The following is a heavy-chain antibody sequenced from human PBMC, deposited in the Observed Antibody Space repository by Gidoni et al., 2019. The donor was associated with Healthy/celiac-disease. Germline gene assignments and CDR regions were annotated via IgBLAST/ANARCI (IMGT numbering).Heavy chain of an antibody. Sequence: EVQLVEPGGGLVKPGGSLRLSCAASGFTFSNAWMSWVRQAPGKGLEWVGRIKSKTDGGTTDYAAPVKGRFTISRDDSKNTLYLQMNSLKTEDTAVYYCTTIWFGELSDDYWGQGTLVTVSS. D-gene: IGHD3-10*01. V-gene: IGHV3-15*01. CDR2: IKSKTDGGTT. CDR1: GFTFSNAW. J-gene: IGHJ4*02. CDR3: TTIWFGELSDDY.